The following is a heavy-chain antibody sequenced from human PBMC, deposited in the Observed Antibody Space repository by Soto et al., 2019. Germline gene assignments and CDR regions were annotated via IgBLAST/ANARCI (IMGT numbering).Heavy chain of an antibody. Sequence: SETLSRTCTFSGDSISSSGYYWGWIRQPPGKGLEWIGSIYYSGSTYDNPSLNSRVTIFVDTSKNQFSLKLSSVTAADTAVYYCARHAGGYYSAFDIWGQGTIVTVSS. V-gene: IGHV4-39*01. D-gene: IGHD3-22*01. CDR3: ARHAGGYYSAFDI. J-gene: IGHJ3*02. CDR2: IYYSGST. CDR1: GDSISSSGYY.